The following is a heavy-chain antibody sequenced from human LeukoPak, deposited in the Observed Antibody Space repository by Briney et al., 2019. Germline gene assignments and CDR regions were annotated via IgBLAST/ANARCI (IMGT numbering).Heavy chain of an antibody. D-gene: IGHD6-25*01. CDR2: IYYSGST. V-gene: IGHV4-31*03. CDR1: GGSISSGGYY. CDR3: ARGGTGYIDY. Sequence: PSETLSLTCTVSGGSISSGGYYWSWIRQHPGKGLEWIGYIYYSGSTYYNPSLKSRVTISVDTSTNQFSLKLSSVTAADTAVYYCARGGTGYIDYWGQGTLVTVSS. J-gene: IGHJ4*02.